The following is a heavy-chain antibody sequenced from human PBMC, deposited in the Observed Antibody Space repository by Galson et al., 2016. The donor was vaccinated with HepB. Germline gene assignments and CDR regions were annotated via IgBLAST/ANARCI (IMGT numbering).Heavy chain of an antibody. V-gene: IGHV3-30*04. Sequence: SLRLSCAASGFTFGSFAMHWVRQAPGKGLEWVAVLSSDGTHTYYADSVKGRFPISRDNFKDTLSLQMNSLRGEDAAIYYCARGTTFCVGDCYQATYYFDLWGRGTLVTVSS. CDR2: LSSDGTHT. D-gene: IGHD2-21*02. CDR1: GFTFGSFA. CDR3: ARGTTFCVGDCYQATYYFDL. J-gene: IGHJ2*01.